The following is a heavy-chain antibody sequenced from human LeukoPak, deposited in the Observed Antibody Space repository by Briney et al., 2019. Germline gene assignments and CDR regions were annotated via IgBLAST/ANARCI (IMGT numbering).Heavy chain of an antibody. CDR3: ARPGYSYATPHYYYMDV. Sequence: PSETLSLTCTVSGGSLSGCNNYWGWIRQPPGKGREWIGGIYYNGATYYHPSLESRVTMSVDTSKNQFSLKLSSVSAADTAVYYCARPGYSYATPHYYYMDVWGKGTTVTVSS. CDR2: IYYNGAT. J-gene: IGHJ6*03. D-gene: IGHD5-18*01. V-gene: IGHV4-39*01. CDR1: GGSLSGCNNY.